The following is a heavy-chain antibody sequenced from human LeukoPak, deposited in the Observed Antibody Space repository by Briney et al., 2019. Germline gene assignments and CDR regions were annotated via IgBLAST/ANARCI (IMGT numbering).Heavy chain of an antibody. CDR2: INPNSGGT. D-gene: IGHD1-26*01. Sequence: GASVKVSCKASGYTFTGYYMHWVRQAPGQGLEWMGWINPNSGGTYYAQKFQGRVTMTRDTSISTAYMELSRLRSDDTAVYYCARARGSYSFDYWGQGTPVTVSS. V-gene: IGHV1-2*02. J-gene: IGHJ4*02. CDR1: GYTFTGYY. CDR3: ARARGSYSFDY.